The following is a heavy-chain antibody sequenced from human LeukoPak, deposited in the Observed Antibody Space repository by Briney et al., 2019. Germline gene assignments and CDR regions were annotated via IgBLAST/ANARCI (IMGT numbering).Heavy chain of an antibody. Sequence: SQTLSLTCTVSGGSISSGGYSWSWIRQHPGEGLEWIGYIYYSGSTYYNPSLKSRVTISVDTSKNQFSLKLSSVTAADTAVYYCARGRRFWGYYFDYWGQGTLVTVSS. CDR3: ARGRRFWGYYFDY. CDR2: IYYSGST. CDR1: GGSISSGGYS. V-gene: IGHV4-31*03. D-gene: IGHD3-16*01. J-gene: IGHJ4*02.